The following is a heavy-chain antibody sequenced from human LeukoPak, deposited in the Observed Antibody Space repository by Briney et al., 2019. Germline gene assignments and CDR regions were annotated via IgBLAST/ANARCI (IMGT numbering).Heavy chain of an antibody. CDR2: ISYDGGNK. Sequence: GGSLRLSCAASGFTFSSYAMHWVRQAPGKGLEWVAVISYDGGNKYYADSVKGRFTISRDNSKNTLYLQMNSLRAEDTAVYYCASDPPTLAAAGRSRDYWGQGTLVTVSS. D-gene: IGHD6-13*01. CDR1: GFTFSSYA. V-gene: IGHV3-30-3*01. J-gene: IGHJ4*02. CDR3: ASDPPTLAAAGRSRDY.